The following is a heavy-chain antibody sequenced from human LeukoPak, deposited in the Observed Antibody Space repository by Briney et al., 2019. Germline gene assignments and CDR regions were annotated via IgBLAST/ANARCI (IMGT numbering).Heavy chain of an antibody. J-gene: IGHJ4*02. Sequence: SQTLSLTCAVSGGSISSGDYYWSWIRQPPGKGLEWIGYIYYSGITYYNPSLKSRVTISVDTSKNQFSLKLRSVTAADTAVYYCARERSGITQLDYWGQGTLVTVSS. V-gene: IGHV4-30-4*01. CDR3: ARERSGITQLDY. D-gene: IGHD6-25*01. CDR2: IYYSGIT. CDR1: GGSISSGDYY.